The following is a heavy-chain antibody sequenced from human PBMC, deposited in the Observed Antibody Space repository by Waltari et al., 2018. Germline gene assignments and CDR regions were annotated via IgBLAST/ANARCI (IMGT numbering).Heavy chain of an antibody. Sequence: RLSCAASGFTVISNYMTWVRQAPGKGLEWVSVIYSAGSTYYANSVKGRFTISRDNSNNTVYLQMSGLRAADTAVYYCARTIAVASTWYFDLWGRGTLVTVSS. J-gene: IGHJ2*01. D-gene: IGHD6-19*01. V-gene: IGHV3-53*01. CDR2: IYSAGST. CDR1: GFTVISNY. CDR3: ARTIAVASTWYFDL.